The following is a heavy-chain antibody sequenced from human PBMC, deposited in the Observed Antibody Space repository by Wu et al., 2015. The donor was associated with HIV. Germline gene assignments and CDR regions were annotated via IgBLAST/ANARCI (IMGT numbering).Heavy chain of an antibody. CDR3: VLATMSAFNF. Sequence: QVQLVQSGVEVKKPGASVKVSCKASGLNFNTFGVSWVRHVPGQGLEWMAWIREKEDNPEYAQRLQGRVTLTTDTSTNTVHMQLTGLTSDDTAVYFCVLATMSAFNFWGQGTLITVSS. CDR2: IREKEDNP. CDR1: GLNFNTFG. D-gene: IGHD5-24*01. J-gene: IGHJ3*01. V-gene: IGHV1-18*01.